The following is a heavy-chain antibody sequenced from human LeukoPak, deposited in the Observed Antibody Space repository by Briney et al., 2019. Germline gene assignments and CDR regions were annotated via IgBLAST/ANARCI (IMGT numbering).Heavy chain of an antibody. CDR2: ISYDGSNK. CDR3: AKVKRYSSGWYFDY. D-gene: IGHD6-19*01. V-gene: IGHV3-30*18. Sequence: GGSLRLSCAASGFTFSSYGMHWVRQAPGKGLEWVAVISYDGSNKYYADSVKGRFTISRDNSKNTLYLQMNSLRAEDTAVYYCAKVKRYSSGWYFDYWGQGTLVTVSS. CDR1: GFTFSSYG. J-gene: IGHJ4*02.